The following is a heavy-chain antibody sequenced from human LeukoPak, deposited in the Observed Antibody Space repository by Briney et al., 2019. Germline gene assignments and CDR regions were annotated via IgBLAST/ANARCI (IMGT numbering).Heavy chain of an antibody. CDR2: IIPIFGTA. CDR3: ASGSSPYSNYYDY. CDR1: GGAFSSYA. D-gene: IGHD6-13*01. J-gene: IGHJ4*02. V-gene: IGHV1-69*01. Sequence: SVKVSCKASGGAFSSYAISWVRQAPGQGLEWMGGIIPIFGTANYAQKFQGRVTITADESTSTAYMELSSLRSEDTAVYYCASGSSPYSNYYDYWGQGTLVTVSS.